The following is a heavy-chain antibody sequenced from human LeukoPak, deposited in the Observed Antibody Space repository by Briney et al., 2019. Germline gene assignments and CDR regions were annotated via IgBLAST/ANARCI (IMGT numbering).Heavy chain of an antibody. CDR2: IYHSGST. V-gene: IGHV4-30-2*01. CDR1: GGSISSGGYY. Sequence: PSQTLSLTCTVSGGSISSGGYYWSWIRQPPGKGLEWIGYIYHSGSTYYNPSLKSRVTISVDRSKNQFSLKLSSVTAADTAVYYCARGGIAAPDDYYMDVWGKGTTVTVSS. D-gene: IGHD6-13*01. J-gene: IGHJ6*03. CDR3: ARGGIAAPDDYYMDV.